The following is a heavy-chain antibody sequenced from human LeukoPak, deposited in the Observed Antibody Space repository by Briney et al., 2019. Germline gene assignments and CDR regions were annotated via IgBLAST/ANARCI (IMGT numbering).Heavy chain of an antibody. Sequence: SETLSLTCIVSGGSISSYYWSWIRQPPGKGLEWIGYIYYSGSTNYNPSLKSRVTISVDTSKNQFSLKLSSVTAADTAVYYCARVDTAMNLYYMDVWGKGTTVTVSS. D-gene: IGHD5-18*01. CDR3: ARVDTAMNLYYMDV. J-gene: IGHJ6*03. CDR1: GGSISSYY. V-gene: IGHV4-59*01. CDR2: IYYSGST.